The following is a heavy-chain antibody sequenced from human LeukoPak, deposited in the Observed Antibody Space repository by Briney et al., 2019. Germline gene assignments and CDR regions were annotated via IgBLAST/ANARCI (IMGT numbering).Heavy chain of an antibody. CDR2: IYPGDPDT. CDR1: GYSFTSYW. Sequence: GESLKISCKTSGYSFTSYWIGWVRQMPGKGLEWMGVIYPGDPDTRYSPSFQGQVTISADKSLSTAYLQWSGLKASDTAMYYCAGHLTMITVPRDAFDIWGQGTMVTVSS. V-gene: IGHV5-51*01. CDR3: AGHLTMITVPRDAFDI. J-gene: IGHJ3*02. D-gene: IGHD3-16*01.